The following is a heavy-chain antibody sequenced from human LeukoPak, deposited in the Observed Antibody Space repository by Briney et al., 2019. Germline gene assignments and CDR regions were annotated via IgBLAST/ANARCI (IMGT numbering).Heavy chain of an antibody. CDR1: GFTFSYYW. V-gene: IGHV3-74*01. J-gene: IGHJ6*03. CDR2: INSDGSST. D-gene: IGHD6-19*01. CDR3: ARGSQWLDYYMDV. Sequence: GGSLRLSCVASGFTFSYYWMYWVRQAPGKGLVWVSRINSDGSSTTYADSVKGRFIISRDNAKNTVYLQMNSLRAEDTAVYYCARGSQWLDYYMDVWGKGTTVTVSS.